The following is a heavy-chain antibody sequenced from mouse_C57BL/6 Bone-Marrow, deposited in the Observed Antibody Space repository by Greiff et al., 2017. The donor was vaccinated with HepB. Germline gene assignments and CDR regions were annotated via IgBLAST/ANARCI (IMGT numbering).Heavy chain of an antibody. CDR3: TQTGTGGFAY. V-gene: IGHV14-4*01. CDR1: GFNIKDDY. D-gene: IGHD4-1*01. J-gene: IGHJ3*01. Sequence: EVKLVESGAELVRPGASVKLSCTASGFNIKDDYMHWVKQRPEQGLEWIGWIDPENGDTEYASKFQGKATITADTSSNTAYLQLSSLTSEDTAVYYCTQTGTGGFAYWGQGTLVTVSA. CDR2: IDPENGDT.